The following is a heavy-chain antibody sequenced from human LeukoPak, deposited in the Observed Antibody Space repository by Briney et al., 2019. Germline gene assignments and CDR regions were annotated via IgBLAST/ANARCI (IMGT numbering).Heavy chain of an antibody. CDR3: ARDYADYVGYFFFDY. J-gene: IGHJ4*02. D-gene: IGHD4-17*01. V-gene: IGHV3-23*01. CDR2: ISGGGETT. CDR1: GFTFNNYA. Sequence: GGSLRLSCAASGFTFNNYAMNWVRQAPAKGLEWVSPISGGGETTYYADSAKGRFTISRDNSQNTLYLQMNSLRAEDTAVYYCARDYADYVGYFFFDYWGQGTLVTVSS.